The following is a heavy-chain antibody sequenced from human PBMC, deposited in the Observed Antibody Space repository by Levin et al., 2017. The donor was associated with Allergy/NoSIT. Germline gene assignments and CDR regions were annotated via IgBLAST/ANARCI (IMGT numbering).Heavy chain of an antibody. CDR2: ISSSSSYI. D-gene: IGHD3-10*01. CDR3: ARGIRWFGELYRDY. Sequence: SGGSLRLSCAASGFTFSSYSMNWVRQAPGKGLEWVSSISSSSSYIYYADSVKGRSTISSDHAKNSLYLQMNSLRAEDTAVYYCARGIRWFGELYRDYWGQGSLVTV. CDR1: GFTFSSYS. V-gene: IGHV3-21*01. J-gene: IGHJ4*02.